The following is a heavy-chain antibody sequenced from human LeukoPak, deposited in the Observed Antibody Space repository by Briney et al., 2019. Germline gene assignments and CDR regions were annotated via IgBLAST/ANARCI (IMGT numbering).Heavy chain of an antibody. J-gene: IGHJ4*02. D-gene: IGHD1-1*01. CDR1: GGSISNYY. CDR2: IYQTGAT. V-gene: IGHV4-59*08. Sequence: SETLSLTCIVSGGSISNYYWSWFRQPPGKGLEWIGYIYQTGATSYNPSLKSRVTISVDTSKNQFSLKLSSVTAADTAVYYCARLRSWKTVDYWGQGTLVTVSS. CDR3: ARLRSWKTVDY.